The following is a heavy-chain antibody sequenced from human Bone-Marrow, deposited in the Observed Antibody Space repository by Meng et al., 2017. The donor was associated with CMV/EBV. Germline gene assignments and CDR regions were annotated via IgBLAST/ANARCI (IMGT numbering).Heavy chain of an antibody. CDR1: GFTFSSYA. Sequence: GGSLRLSCAASGFTFSSYAMSWVRQAPGKGLEWVSVIYSGGSSTYYADSVKGRFTISRDNSKNTLYLQMNSLRAEDTAVYYCAKDLLAGSAYYYYYGMDVWGQGTTVTVSS. CDR2: IYSGGSST. D-gene: IGHD3-3*02. J-gene: IGHJ6*02. CDR3: AKDLLAGSAYYYYYGMDV. V-gene: IGHV3-23*03.